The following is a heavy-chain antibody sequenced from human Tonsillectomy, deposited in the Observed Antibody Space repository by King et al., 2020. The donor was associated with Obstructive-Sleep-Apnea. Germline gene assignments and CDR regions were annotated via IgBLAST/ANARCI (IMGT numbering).Heavy chain of an antibody. CDR3: ARDVQIAARGN. D-gene: IGHD6-6*01. CDR1: GFTVSSNY. V-gene: IGHV3-66*01. J-gene: IGHJ4*02. Sequence: VQLVESGGGLVQPGGSLRLSCAASGFTVSSNYVSWVRQAPGKGLEWVSVIYSGGSTYYAASWKGRLTIPRDNSKNTLYLQMDSLIAEDTAVYYCARDVQIAARGNWGQGTLVTVSS. CDR2: IYSGGST.